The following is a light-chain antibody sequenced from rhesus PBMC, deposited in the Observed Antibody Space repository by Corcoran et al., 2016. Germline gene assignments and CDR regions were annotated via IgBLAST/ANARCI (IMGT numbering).Light chain of an antibody. CDR2: GVS. CDR1: QSVSSS. CDR3: HQYSNWPLT. V-gene: IGKV3-42*03. J-gene: IGKJ3*01. Sequence: EIVMTQSPATLSLSPGERATLSCRASQSVSSSLAWYPQKPGQAPSLLMNGVSSKATGIPDRFTGRGSGTEFTLTISSLEPEDFAVYYCHQYSNWPLTFGPGTKLDIK.